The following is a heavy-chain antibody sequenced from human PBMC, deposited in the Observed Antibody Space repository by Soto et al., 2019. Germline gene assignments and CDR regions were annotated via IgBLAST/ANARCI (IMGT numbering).Heavy chain of an antibody. D-gene: IGHD3-22*01. V-gene: IGHV1-18*01. CDR2: ISVYNGNT. J-gene: IGHJ4*02. CDR3: ARAGQYYDASGYAD. Sequence: QVQLVQSGTEVKKPGASIKVSCKASGYSFVTSGMTWVRQAPGQGLEWMGWISVYNGNTNYDQKLQDRVTRTTDTSTNTAYLEVRNLRSDDTAVYYCARAGQYYDASGYADWGQGTLVTVSS. CDR1: GYSFVTSG.